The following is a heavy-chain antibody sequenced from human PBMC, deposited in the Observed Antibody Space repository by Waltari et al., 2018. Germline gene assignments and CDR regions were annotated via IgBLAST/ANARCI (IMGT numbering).Heavy chain of an antibody. Sequence: EVRLVESGGGSVQPGGSLRLSCAASGFTFSNDWMTWVRQAPGKGLEWVANIKPDGSEKYYVDSLKGRFTISRDNAKNSLYLQIDSLRPEDTAVYYCARNTVASPGDYWGRGTLVTVSS. CDR3: ARNTVASPGDY. CDR2: IKPDGSEK. CDR1: GFTFSNDW. J-gene: IGHJ4*02. V-gene: IGHV3-7*01. D-gene: IGHD7-27*01.